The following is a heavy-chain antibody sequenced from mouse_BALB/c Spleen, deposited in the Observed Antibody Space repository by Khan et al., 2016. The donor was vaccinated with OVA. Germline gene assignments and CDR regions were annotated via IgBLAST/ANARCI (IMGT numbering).Heavy chain of an antibody. CDR3: ARGGYGGFAY. D-gene: IGHD2-14*01. Sequence: QVQLQQSGADLMKPGASVKISCKAIGYTFSSYWIEWVKQRPGHGLEWIGDILPGSLSINYNKKFKGKATFTADTSSNTAYMQLSSLTSEDSAVYHCARGGYGGFAYWGQGTLVTVSA. CDR2: ILPGSLSI. CDR1: GYTFSSYW. V-gene: IGHV1-9*01. J-gene: IGHJ3*01.